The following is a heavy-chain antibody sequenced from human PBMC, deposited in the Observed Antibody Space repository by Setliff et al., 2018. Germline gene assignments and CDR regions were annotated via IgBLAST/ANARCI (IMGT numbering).Heavy chain of an antibody. J-gene: IGHJ6*03. V-gene: IGHV4-59*02. CDR3: ARGTVQFLEWSYYYYYYMDV. CDR1: GASVSSHY. CDR2: ISYSGIT. D-gene: IGHD3-3*01. Sequence: PSETLSLTCNVSGASVSSHYWDWIRQPPGKGLEWIGFISYSGITTYNVSLKSRVSISVDTSKNQFSLKLSSVTAADTAVYYCARGTVQFLEWSYYYYYYMDVWGKGTTVTVSS.